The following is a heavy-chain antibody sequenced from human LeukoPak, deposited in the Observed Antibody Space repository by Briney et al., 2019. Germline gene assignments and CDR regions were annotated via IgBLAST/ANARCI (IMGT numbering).Heavy chain of an antibody. Sequence: PGGSLRLSCATSGFSFDAYGMTWVRQPPGKGLEWVSDINWNGGSTGYADSVKGRFTISRDNAKKSLYLQMNSLRAEDTALYYCARGPRGTVTTALTEHNWFDPWGQGTLVTVSS. CDR2: INWNGGST. J-gene: IGHJ5*02. CDR1: GFSFDAYG. CDR3: ARGPRGTVTTALTEHNWFDP. V-gene: IGHV3-20*04. D-gene: IGHD4-17*01.